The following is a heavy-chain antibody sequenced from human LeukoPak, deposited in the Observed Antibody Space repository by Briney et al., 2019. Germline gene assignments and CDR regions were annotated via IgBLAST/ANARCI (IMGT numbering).Heavy chain of an antibody. CDR1: GGSISSYY. D-gene: IGHD3-10*01. V-gene: IGHV4-59*08. CDR2: IYYSGST. Sequence: SETLSLTCTVSGGSISSYYWSWIRQPPGKGLEWIGYIYYSGSTNYNPSLKSRVTISVDTSKNQFSLKLSSVTAADTAVYYCARHYRSVRGVIQGALDYWGQGTLVTVSS. CDR3: ARHYRSVRGVIQGALDY. J-gene: IGHJ4*02.